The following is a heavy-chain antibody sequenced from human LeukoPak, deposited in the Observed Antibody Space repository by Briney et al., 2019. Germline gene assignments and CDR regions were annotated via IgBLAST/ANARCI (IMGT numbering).Heavy chain of an antibody. V-gene: IGHV4-59*01. CDR2: IYYSGST. D-gene: IGHD3-22*01. J-gene: IGHJ4*02. CDR3: ARVRSYYYDSSGYYFDY. Sequence: PSETLSLTCTVSGGSISSYYWSWIRQPPGKGLEWIGYIYYSGSTNYNPSLKSRVTISVDTSKNQFSLKLSSATAADTAVYYCARVRSYYYDSSGYYFDYWGQGTLVTVSS. CDR1: GGSISSYY.